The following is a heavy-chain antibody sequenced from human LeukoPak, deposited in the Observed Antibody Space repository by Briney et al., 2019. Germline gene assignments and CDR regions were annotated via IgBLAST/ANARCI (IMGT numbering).Heavy chain of an antibody. CDR1: GGSIRSGGYY. V-gene: IGHV4-31*03. J-gene: IGHJ4*02. CDR2: IYYSGNA. CDR3: ARAGYDSSGYSTYYFDY. Sequence: SQTLSLTCIVSGGSIRSGGYYWSWIRQHPGKGLEWIGYIYYSGNAYYNPSLTSRVTISVDTSKNQFSLKLSSVTAADTAVYYCARAGYDSSGYSTYYFDYWGQGTLVTVSS. D-gene: IGHD3-22*01.